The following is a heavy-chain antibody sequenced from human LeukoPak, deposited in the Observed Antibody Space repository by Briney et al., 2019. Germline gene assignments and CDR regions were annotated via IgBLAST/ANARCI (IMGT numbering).Heavy chain of an antibody. V-gene: IGHV3-30-3*01. Sequence: GGSLRLPCAASGFTFSNYAMSWVRQAPGKGLEWVAVISYDGSNKYYADSVKGRFTISRDNSKNTLYLQMNSLRAEDTAVYYCAGGSALPWGQGTLVTVSS. D-gene: IGHD3-16*01. CDR1: GFTFSNYA. J-gene: IGHJ5*02. CDR3: AGGSALP. CDR2: ISYDGSNK.